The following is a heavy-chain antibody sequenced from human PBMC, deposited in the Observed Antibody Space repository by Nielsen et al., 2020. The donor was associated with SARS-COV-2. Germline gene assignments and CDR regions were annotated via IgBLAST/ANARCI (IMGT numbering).Heavy chain of an antibody. CDR1: GFTFSSYA. Sequence: GESLKISCAASGFTFSSYAMSWVRQAPGKGLEWVSAISGSGGSTYYADSVKGRFTISRDNSKNTLYLQMNSLRAEDTAVYYCARALVGATAPLYYYYGMDVWGQGTTVTVSS. J-gene: IGHJ6*02. V-gene: IGHV3-23*01. D-gene: IGHD1-26*01. CDR3: ARALVGATAPLYYYYGMDV. CDR2: ISGSGGST.